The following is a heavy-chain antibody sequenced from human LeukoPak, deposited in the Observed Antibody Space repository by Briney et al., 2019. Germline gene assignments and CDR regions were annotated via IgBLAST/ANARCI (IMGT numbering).Heavy chain of an antibody. CDR2: INPSGGTT. V-gene: IGHV1-46*01. D-gene: IGHD5-12*01. Sequence: ASVKVSCKASGYTFTSYYMHWVRQAPGQGLEWMGLINPSGGTTRYAQKFQGRVTMTRDTSISTAYMELSRLRSDDTAVYYCARGGVSGYDYFDYWGQGTLVTVSS. CDR1: GYTFTSYY. CDR3: ARGGVSGYDYFDY. J-gene: IGHJ4*02.